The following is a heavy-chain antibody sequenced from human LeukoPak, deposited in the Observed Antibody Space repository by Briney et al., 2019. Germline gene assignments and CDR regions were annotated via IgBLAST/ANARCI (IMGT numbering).Heavy chain of an antibody. CDR1: GVSISGYW. CDR2: INTTGRT. V-gene: IGHV4-4*07. Sequence: SETLSLTCAVSGVSISGYWWSRVRQPPGKGLEWIGGINTTGRTKYNPSFQSRVTISIDKSSKQFSLTLTTVTAADTAVYYCGKSGYTIGADHSDFWGQGAPVTVSS. J-gene: IGHJ4*02. D-gene: IGHD5-18*01. CDR3: GKSGYTIGADHSDF.